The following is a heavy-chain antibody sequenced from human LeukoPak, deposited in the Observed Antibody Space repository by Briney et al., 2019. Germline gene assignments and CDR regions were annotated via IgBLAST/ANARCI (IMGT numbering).Heavy chain of an antibody. V-gene: IGHV3-23*01. J-gene: IGHJ4*02. D-gene: IGHD3-9*01. CDR3: ANTLTGYSYYFDY. CDR2: ISGSGGST. CDR1: GFTFSSYA. Sequence: GGSLRLSCAASGFTFSSYAMSWVRQAPGKGLEWVSAISGSGGSTYYADSVKGRFTISRDNSKNTLYLQMNSLRAEDTAVYYCANTLTGYSYYFDYWGQGTLVTVSS.